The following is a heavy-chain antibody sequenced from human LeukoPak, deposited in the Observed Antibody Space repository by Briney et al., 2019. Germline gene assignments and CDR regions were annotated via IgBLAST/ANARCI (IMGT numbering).Heavy chain of an antibody. Sequence: GGSLRLSCLASGFSFNSYTMNWVREAPGKGLEWVSTISPGVSGYTWYAESVKGRFTISRDNPENSLYLQMDSLRADDTAVYYCVRDVSRRIGMDVWGQGTAVTVSS. V-gene: IGHV3-21*06. D-gene: IGHD2/OR15-2a*01. CDR2: ISPGVSGYT. J-gene: IGHJ6*02. CDR3: VRDVSRRIGMDV. CDR1: GFSFNSYT.